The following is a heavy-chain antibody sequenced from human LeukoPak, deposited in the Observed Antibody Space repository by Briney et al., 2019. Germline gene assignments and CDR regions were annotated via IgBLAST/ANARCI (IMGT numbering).Heavy chain of an antibody. CDR2: INPNSGAT. V-gene: IGHV1-2*02. J-gene: IGHJ4*02. CDR3: ARGRGATITYDC. CDR1: GYTFTGYY. Sequence: GASVKVSXKASGYTFTGYYMHWVRQAPGQGLEWMGWINPNSGATSYAQKFQGKVTMTRDTSISTAYMELSRLRSDDTAVYYCARGRGATITYDCWGQGALVTVSS. D-gene: IGHD5-12*01.